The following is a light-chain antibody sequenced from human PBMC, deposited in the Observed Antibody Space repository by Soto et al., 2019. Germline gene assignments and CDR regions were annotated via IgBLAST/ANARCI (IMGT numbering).Light chain of an antibody. CDR1: QSVSSN. J-gene: IGKJ1*01. Sequence: EVVMTQSPATLSLSPGERATLSCRASQSVSSNLAWYQQKPGQAPRLLIYGASTRATVIPARFSGSGSGTEFTLTISSLQSEDFAVYYGQQYNNWPLTFGQGTKVDIK. V-gene: IGKV3-15*01. CDR2: GAS. CDR3: QQYNNWPLT.